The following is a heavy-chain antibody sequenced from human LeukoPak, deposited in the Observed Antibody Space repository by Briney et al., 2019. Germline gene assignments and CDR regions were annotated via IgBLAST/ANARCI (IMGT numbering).Heavy chain of an antibody. J-gene: IGHJ4*02. CDR3: ARRWLHRNCFDY. V-gene: IGHV4-34*01. D-gene: IGHD5-24*01. Sequence: SETLSLTCAVYGGSFSGYYWSWIRQPPGKGLEWIGEINHSGSTNYNPSLKSRVTISVDTSKNQFSLKASSVTAADTAVHYCARRWLHRNCFDYWGQGTLVTVSS. CDR2: INHSGST. CDR1: GGSFSGYY.